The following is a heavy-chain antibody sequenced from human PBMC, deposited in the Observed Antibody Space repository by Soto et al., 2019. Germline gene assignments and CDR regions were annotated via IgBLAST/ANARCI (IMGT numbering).Heavy chain of an antibody. V-gene: IGHV3-7*01. D-gene: IGHD3-3*01. CDR2: IKQDGSEK. CDR1: GFTFSSYW. J-gene: IGHJ6*02. Sequence: GGSLRLSCAASGFTFSSYWMSWVRQAPGKGLEWVANIKQDGSEKYYVDSVKGRFTISRDNAKNSLYLQMNSLRAEDTAVYYCARERITIFGVVKEKYYYYGMDVWGQGTTVTVSS. CDR3: ARERITIFGVVKEKYYYYGMDV.